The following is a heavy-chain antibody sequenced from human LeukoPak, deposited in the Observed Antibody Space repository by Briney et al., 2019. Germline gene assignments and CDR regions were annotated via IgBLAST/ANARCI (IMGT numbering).Heavy chain of an antibody. CDR3: ATGYSSGWYYFDY. CDR2: FDPEDGET. J-gene: IGHJ4*02. V-gene: IGHV1-24*01. CDR1: GYTLTELS. Sequence: ASVKVSCKVSGYTLTELSMHWVRQAPGKGLEWMGGFDPEDGETIYAQKFQGGVTMTEDTSTDTAYMELSSLRSEDTAVYYCATGYSSGWYYFDYWGQGTLVTASS. D-gene: IGHD6-19*01.